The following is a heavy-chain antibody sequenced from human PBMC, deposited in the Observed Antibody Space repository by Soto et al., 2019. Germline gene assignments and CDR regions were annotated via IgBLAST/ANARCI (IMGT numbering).Heavy chain of an antibody. CDR1: GFTFSSYA. CDR3: AKDLWELQSMFDY. CDR2: ISGSGGST. V-gene: IGHV3-23*01. Sequence: EVQLLESGGGLVQPGGSLRLYCAASGFTFSSYAMSWVRQAPGKGLAWVSAISGSGGSTYYADSMKGRFTISRDNSKPALYLQVNSLRADDTAVYYCAKDLWELQSMFDYWGQGTLVTVSS. J-gene: IGHJ4*02. D-gene: IGHD1-26*01.